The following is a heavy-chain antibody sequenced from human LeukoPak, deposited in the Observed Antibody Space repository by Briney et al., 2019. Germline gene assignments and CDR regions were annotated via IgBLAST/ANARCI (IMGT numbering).Heavy chain of an antibody. CDR1: GGSISSGDYY. V-gene: IGHV4-30-4*01. CDR2: IYYSGST. Sequence: SQTLSLTCTVSGGSISSGDYYWSWIRQPPGKGLEWIGYIYYSGSTYYNPSLKSRVTISVDTSKNQFSLKLSSVTAADTAVYYCASGYDFWSGYYYMDVWGKGTTVTVSS. J-gene: IGHJ6*03. D-gene: IGHD3-3*01. CDR3: ASGYDFWSGYYYMDV.